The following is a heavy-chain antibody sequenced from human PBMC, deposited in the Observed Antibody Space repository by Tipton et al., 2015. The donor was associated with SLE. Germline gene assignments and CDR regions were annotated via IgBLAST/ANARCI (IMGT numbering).Heavy chain of an antibody. J-gene: IGHJ4*02. CDR1: GGSISNYY. CDR3: ARYFYDSSGECLFDS. CDR2: IYYSGST. D-gene: IGHD3-22*01. Sequence: TLSLTCTVSGGSISNYYWNWIRQPPGKGLEWIGYIYYSGSTNYNPSLKSRVTISVGTSKNQFSLKLSSVTAADTAVYYCARYFYDSSGECLFDSWGQGTLVTVSS. V-gene: IGHV4-59*12.